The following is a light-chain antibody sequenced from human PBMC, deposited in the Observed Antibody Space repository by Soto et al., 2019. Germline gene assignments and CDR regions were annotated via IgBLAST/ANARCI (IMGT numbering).Light chain of an antibody. CDR3: QQYNNWPWT. CDR2: RVS. Sequence: DVLVTQSPLYLPVSLGQPAAISWISIQILVYSNVNTYFHWIQQRPGQSPRRLIYRVSNRDSGVPDRFSGSGSGTDFTLTISSLQSEDLAVYYCQQYNNWPWTFGQGTKVDIK. J-gene: IGKJ1*01. V-gene: IGKV2-30*01. CDR1: QILVYSNVNTY.